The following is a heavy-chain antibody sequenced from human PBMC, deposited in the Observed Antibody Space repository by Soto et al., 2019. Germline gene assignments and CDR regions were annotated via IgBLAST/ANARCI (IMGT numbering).Heavy chain of an antibody. CDR3: ARGCMTTVTSAGPYYGMDV. J-gene: IGHJ6*04. V-gene: IGHV1-18*01. CDR1: GYTFTSYG. D-gene: IGHD4-4*01. CDR2: ISAYNGNT. Sequence: ASVKVSCKASGYTFTSYGISWVRQAPGQGLEWMGWISAYNGNTNYAQKLQGRVTMTTDTSTSTAYMELRSLRSDDTAVYYCARGCMTTVTSAGPYYGMDVWGKGTTVTVS.